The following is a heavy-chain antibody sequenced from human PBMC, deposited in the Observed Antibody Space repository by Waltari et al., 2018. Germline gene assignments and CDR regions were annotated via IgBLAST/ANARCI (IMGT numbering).Heavy chain of an antibody. Sequence: EVQLEESGGGLVQPGGSLRLSCAASGFTFSSHWMHWVRQAPGKGRVWVSRTKGDGSSTSYADSVNGRFTISRDNAKNTLYLQINSLRAEDTAVYYCSRDLQHGDFGRGRDYWGQGTLVTVSS. D-gene: IGHD4-17*01. CDR2: TKGDGSST. V-gene: IGHV3-74*01. CDR1: GFTFSSHW. J-gene: IGHJ4*02. CDR3: SRDLQHGDFGRGRDY.